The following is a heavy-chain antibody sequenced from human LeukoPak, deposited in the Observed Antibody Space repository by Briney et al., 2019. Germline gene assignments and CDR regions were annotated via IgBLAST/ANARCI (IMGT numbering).Heavy chain of an antibody. D-gene: IGHD6-6*01. Sequence: PSETLSLTCAVYGGSFSGYYWSWIRQPPGKGLEWIGEINHSGSTNYNPSLKSRVTISVDTSKNQFSLKLSSVTAADTAVYYCARVAKGRGIAARPKFHFDYWGQGTLVTVSS. J-gene: IGHJ4*02. CDR2: INHSGST. V-gene: IGHV4-34*01. CDR1: GGSFSGYY. CDR3: ARVAKGRGIAARPKFHFDY.